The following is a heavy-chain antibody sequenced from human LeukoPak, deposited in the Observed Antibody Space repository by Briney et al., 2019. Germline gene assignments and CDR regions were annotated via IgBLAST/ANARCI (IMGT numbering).Heavy chain of an antibody. D-gene: IGHD3-22*01. CDR2: ISYDGSNK. J-gene: IGHJ4*02. CDR3: AREAYDSSGYYYAAHDY. Sequence: PGGSLRLSCAASGFTFSSYGMHWVRQAPGKGLEWVAVISYDGSNKYYADSVKGRFTISRDNSKNTLYLQMNSLRAEDTAVYYCAREAYDSSGYYYAAHDYWGQGTLVTVSS. CDR1: GFTFSSYG. V-gene: IGHV3-30*03.